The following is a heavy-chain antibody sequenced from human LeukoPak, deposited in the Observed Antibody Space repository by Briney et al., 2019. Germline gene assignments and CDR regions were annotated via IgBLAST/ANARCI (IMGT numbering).Heavy chain of an antibody. CDR2: FYPEDGET. V-gene: IGHV1-24*01. J-gene: IGHJ6*02. D-gene: IGHD2-21*02. CDR1: GHTLTELS. CDR3: ATLGFCGDDCYFRVPEGYYYYGLDV. Sequence: ASVKVSCKVSGHTLTELSMHWVRQAPGKGLEWMGGFYPEDGETIYSQTFQGRVTMTDDTSTDTAYMELSSLGSEDTAVYYCATLGFCGDDCYFRVPEGYYYYGLDVWGQGTTVTVSS.